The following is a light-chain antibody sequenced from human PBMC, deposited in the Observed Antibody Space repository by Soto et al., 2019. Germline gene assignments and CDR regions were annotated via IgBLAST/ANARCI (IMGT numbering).Light chain of an antibody. CDR2: DAS. V-gene: IGKV1-17*01. CDR1: QGVRND. J-gene: IGKJ1*01. Sequence: DIQMTQSPSSLSASVGDRVTITCRASQGVRNDLGWYQQKPGKAPERLIYDASSVQSGVPSRFSGSGSGTEFTLTISSLQSEDFATYYCLQYNSYALTFGQGTKVDIQ. CDR3: LQYNSYALT.